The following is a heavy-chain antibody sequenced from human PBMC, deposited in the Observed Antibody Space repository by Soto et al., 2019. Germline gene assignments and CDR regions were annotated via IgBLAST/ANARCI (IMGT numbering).Heavy chain of an antibody. CDR2: INHSGST. CDR1: GGSFSGYY. Sequence: PSETLSLTCAVYGGSFSGYYWSWIRQPPGKGLEWIGEINHSGSTNYNPSLKSRVTISVDTSKNQFSLKLSSVTAADTAVYYCARGYYSDSSGYSENWFDPWGQGTLVTVSS. J-gene: IGHJ5*02. CDR3: ARGYYSDSSGYSENWFDP. V-gene: IGHV4-34*01. D-gene: IGHD3-22*01.